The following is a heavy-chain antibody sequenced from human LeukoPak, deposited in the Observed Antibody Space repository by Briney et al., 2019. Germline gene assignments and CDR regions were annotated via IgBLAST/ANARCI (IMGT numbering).Heavy chain of an antibody. CDR1: GGTFSSYA. V-gene: IGHV1-69*13. CDR3: ARPYSSGWHEVYGMDV. CDR2: IIPIFGTA. J-gene: IGHJ6*02. D-gene: IGHD6-19*01. Sequence: SVKVSCKASGGTFSSYAISWVRQAPGQGLEWMGGIIPIFGTANYAQKFQGRVTITADESTSTAYTELSSLRSEDTAVYYCARPYSSGWHEVYGMDVWGQGTTVTVSS.